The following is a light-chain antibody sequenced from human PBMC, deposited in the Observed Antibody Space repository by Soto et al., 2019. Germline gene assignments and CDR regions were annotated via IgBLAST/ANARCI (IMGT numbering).Light chain of an antibody. CDR2: DVN. CDR1: SNDVGRFDY. Sequence: QSALTQPRSVSGSPGQSVTISCTGTSNDVGRFDYVSRYQQHPGKAPKVIIYDVNERPSGVPNRFSGSKSGNTASLTISGLQADDEADYYCCSYAGSSTPYVFGPGTKVTVL. J-gene: IGLJ1*01. CDR3: CSYAGSSTPYV. V-gene: IGLV2-11*01.